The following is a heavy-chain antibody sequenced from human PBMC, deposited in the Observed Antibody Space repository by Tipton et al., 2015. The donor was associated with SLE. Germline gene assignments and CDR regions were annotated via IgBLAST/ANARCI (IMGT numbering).Heavy chain of an antibody. CDR1: GFTFSSYG. CDR2: IRYDGSNK. V-gene: IGHV3-30*02. D-gene: IGHD1-26*01. CDR3: AKDSGSYYYGMDV. J-gene: IGHJ6*02. Sequence: SLRPSCAASGFTFSSYGMHWVRQAPGKGLEWVAFIRYDGSNKYYADSVKGRFTISRDNSKNTLYLQMNSLRAEDTAVYYCAKDSGSYYYGMDVWGQGTTVTVSS.